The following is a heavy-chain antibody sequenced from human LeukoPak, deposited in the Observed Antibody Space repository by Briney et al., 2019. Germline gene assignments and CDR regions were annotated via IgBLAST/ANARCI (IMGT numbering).Heavy chain of an antibody. Sequence: PGGSLRLSCAASGFTFSSYSMNWVRQAPGKGLEWISFIDSSGRTIYYADSVKGRFTFSRDNAKISLYLQMNSLRPEDTAVYYCARDTYGDLSFDIWGQGTVVTVSS. CDR1: GFTFSSYS. J-gene: IGHJ3*02. CDR2: IDSSGRTI. V-gene: IGHV3-48*04. D-gene: IGHD4-17*01. CDR3: ARDTYGDLSFDI.